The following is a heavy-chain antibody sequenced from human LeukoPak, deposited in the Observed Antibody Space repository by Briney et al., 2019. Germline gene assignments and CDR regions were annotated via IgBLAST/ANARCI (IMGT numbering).Heavy chain of an antibody. D-gene: IGHD3-22*01. CDR1: GGSISSGNYY. CDR2: FYTGGST. Sequence: SETLSLTCTVSGGSISSGNYYWNWIRQPAGKGLEWIGRFYTGGSTNYNPSLKSRLTISVDTSKNQFSLKLSSVTTADTAVYYCARDSHSSGYYRYYFDYWGQGTLVTVSS. CDR3: ARDSHSSGYYRYYFDY. V-gene: IGHV4-61*02. J-gene: IGHJ4*02.